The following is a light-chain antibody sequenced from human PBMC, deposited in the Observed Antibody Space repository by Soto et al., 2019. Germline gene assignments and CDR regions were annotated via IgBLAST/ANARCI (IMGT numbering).Light chain of an antibody. CDR2: GAA. CDR3: QPPSDT. CDR1: QSVSSSY. Sequence: EIVLTQSPGTLSLSPGERATLSCRASQSVSSSYLAGYQQKPGQAPRLLIYGAASRATGIPDRFSGSGSGTDFTLTISRREPEDFAVYYCQPPSDTFGQGTKLEIK. V-gene: IGKV3-20*01. J-gene: IGKJ2*01.